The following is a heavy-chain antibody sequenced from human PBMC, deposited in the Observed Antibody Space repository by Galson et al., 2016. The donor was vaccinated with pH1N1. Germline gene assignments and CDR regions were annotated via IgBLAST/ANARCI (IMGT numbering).Heavy chain of an antibody. CDR1: GFTFSDYY. CDR2: ISSSGYTI. CDR3: ASAPRLGELELGDVFDI. J-gene: IGHJ3*02. Sequence: SLRLSCAASGFTFSDYYMTWIRWAPGKGLEWVSYISSSGYTIFYTDSVKGRFTISRDNAKNSLYLQMNSPRAEDTAVYYCASAPRLGELELGDVFDIWGQGTMVTVSS. D-gene: IGHD3-16*01. V-gene: IGHV3-11*01.